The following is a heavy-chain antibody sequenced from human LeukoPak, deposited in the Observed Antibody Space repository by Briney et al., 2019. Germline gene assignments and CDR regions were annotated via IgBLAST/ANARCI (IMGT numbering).Heavy chain of an antibody. Sequence: GGSLRLSCAASGFTLGSYAMSWVRQAPGKGLEWVSSISASGGSTNYADSVKGRFTISRDNSKNTVYLQMNSLRAEDTAVYYCAKVVKGSERLTMVRGVIIKTAGLYYMDVWGKGTTVTVSS. CDR3: AKVVKGSERLTMVRGVIIKTAGLYYMDV. D-gene: IGHD3-10*01. CDR2: ISASGGST. J-gene: IGHJ6*03. V-gene: IGHV3-23*01. CDR1: GFTLGSYA.